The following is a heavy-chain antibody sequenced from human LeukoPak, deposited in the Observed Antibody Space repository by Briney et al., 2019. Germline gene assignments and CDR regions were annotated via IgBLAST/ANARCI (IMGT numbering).Heavy chain of an antibody. CDR3: ASGSGSYRTPYYYMDV. CDR1: GFTVSSNY. CDR2: IYSGGST. V-gene: IGHV3-53*01. Sequence: GGSLRLSCAASGFTVSSNYMSWVRQAPGKGLEWVPVIYSGGSTYYADSVKGRFTISRDNSKNTLYLQMNSLRAEDTAVYYCASGSGSYRTPYYYMDVWGTGTTVTVSS. J-gene: IGHJ6*03. D-gene: IGHD3-10*01.